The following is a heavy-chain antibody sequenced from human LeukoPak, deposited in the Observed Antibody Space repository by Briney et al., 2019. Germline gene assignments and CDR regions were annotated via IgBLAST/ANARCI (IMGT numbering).Heavy chain of an antibody. D-gene: IGHD6-13*01. Sequence: SETLSLTCTASGGSIRSGGYTWGWTRQPQGKGLEWIGYIYHSGSTYYNPSLKSRVTISVDRSKNQFSLKLSSVTAADTAVYYCARVGYSTIDYWGQGTLVTVSS. CDR1: GGSIRSGGYT. V-gene: IGHV4-30-2*01. J-gene: IGHJ4*02. CDR3: ARVGYSTIDY. CDR2: IYHSGST.